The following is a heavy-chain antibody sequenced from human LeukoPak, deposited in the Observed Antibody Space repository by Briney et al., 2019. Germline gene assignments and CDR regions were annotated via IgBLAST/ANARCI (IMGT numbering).Heavy chain of an antibody. V-gene: IGHV4-30-2*01. CDR3: ARVGGAVDP. D-gene: IGHD3-16*01. CDR2: IYHSGST. Sequence: SETLSLTCTVSGGSISSGGHYWSWIRQPPGKGLEWIGYIYHSGSTYYNPSLKSRVTISVDRSKNQFSLKLSSVTAADTAVYYCARVGGAVDPWGQGTLVTVSS. J-gene: IGHJ5*02. CDR1: GGSISSGGHY.